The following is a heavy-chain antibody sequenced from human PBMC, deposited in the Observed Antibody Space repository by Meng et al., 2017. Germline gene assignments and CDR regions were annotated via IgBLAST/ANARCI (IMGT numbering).Heavy chain of an antibody. V-gene: IGHV4-34*01. CDR1: GGYFGCYD. D-gene: IGHD5-18*01. Sequence: LRQWGAGLLTASETLCLTCAVYGGYFGCYDWSWIRQPPGKGLEWIGEINHSGSTNYNPSLKSRVTISVDTSKNQFSLKLSSVTAADTAVYYCARGTRGYSYGNDYWGQGTLVTVSS. CDR2: INHSGST. J-gene: IGHJ4*02. CDR3: ARGTRGYSYGNDY.